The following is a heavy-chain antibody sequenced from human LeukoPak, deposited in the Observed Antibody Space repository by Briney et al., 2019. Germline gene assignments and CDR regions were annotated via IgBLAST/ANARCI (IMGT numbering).Heavy chain of an antibody. CDR3: ARSLGGYLYYFDY. CDR1: GGSITSYF. J-gene: IGHJ4*02. D-gene: IGHD3-22*01. V-gene: IGHV4-59*01. CDR2: LYYSGST. Sequence: SETLSLTCTVSGGSITSYFWSWIRQPQGKGLEWIGYLYYSGSTNYNPSLKSRVTISVDTSKNQFSLKLRSVTAADTAVYYCARSLGGYLYYFDYWGQGTLVTVSS.